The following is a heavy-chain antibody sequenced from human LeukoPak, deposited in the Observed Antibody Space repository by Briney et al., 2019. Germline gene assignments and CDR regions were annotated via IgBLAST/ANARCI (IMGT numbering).Heavy chain of an antibody. CDR1: GYTFIDYY. CDR2: MNPNSGNT. Sequence: ATVKISCKVSGYTFIDYYMHWVQQATGQGLEWMGWMNPNSGNTGYAQKFQGRVTMTRNTSISTAYMELSSLRSEDTAVYYCARGGIAAAAGLFDYWGQGTLVTVSS. D-gene: IGHD6-13*01. V-gene: IGHV1-8*02. J-gene: IGHJ4*02. CDR3: ARGGIAAAAGLFDY.